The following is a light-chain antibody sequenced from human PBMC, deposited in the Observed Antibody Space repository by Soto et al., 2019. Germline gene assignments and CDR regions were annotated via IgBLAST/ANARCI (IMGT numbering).Light chain of an antibody. V-gene: IGKV3-20*01. J-gene: IGKJ2*01. CDR1: QSVSSSY. CDR2: GAS. CDR3: QQYGSSPRT. Sequence: EIVLTQSPCTLSLSPGERATLSCRASQSVSSSYLAWYQQKPGQAPRLLIYGASSRATGIPDRFSGSGYGTDFTLTISRLEPEDFAVYYCQQYGSSPRTFGQGTKLEIK.